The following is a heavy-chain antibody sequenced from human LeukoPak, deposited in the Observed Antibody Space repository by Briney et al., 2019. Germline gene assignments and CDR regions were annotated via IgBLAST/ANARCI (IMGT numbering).Heavy chain of an antibody. Sequence: GGSLRLSCAASGFTFSSYAMSWVRRAPGKGLEWVSAISGSGGSTYYADSVKGRFTISRDNSKNTLYLQMNSLRAEDTAVYYCAKDLSPNYGGNSGFDYWGQGTLVTVSS. CDR3: AKDLSPNYGGNSGFDY. J-gene: IGHJ4*02. CDR2: ISGSGGST. D-gene: IGHD4-23*01. CDR1: GFTFSSYA. V-gene: IGHV3-23*01.